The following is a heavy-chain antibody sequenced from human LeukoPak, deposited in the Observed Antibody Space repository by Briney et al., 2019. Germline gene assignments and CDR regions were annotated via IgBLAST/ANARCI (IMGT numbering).Heavy chain of an antibody. J-gene: IGHJ4*02. Sequence: GGSLRLSCAASGFIFSDYSMNWVRQVPGKGLEWVSSISSLSNYIYYADSVKGRFTISRDNAKNSLYLQMDSLRAEDTAVYYCARDGGYSGIYLCDYWGQGTLVTVSS. V-gene: IGHV3-21*01. D-gene: IGHD1-26*01. CDR3: ARDGGYSGIYLCDY. CDR1: GFIFSDYS. CDR2: ISSLSNYI.